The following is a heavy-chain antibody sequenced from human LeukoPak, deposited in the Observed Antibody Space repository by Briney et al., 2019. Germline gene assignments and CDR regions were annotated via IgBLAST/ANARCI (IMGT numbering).Heavy chain of an antibody. Sequence: GASVKVSCKASGYTFTSYGISWVRQAPGQGLEWMWWISAYNGNPDYAQKFQGRVTMPTDTSTSKAYMELRSLRSDDTAVYYCARAEYDFWSGYYMNYSSYPYMDVWGKGTTVTASS. V-gene: IGHV1-18*01. CDR1: GYTFTSYG. D-gene: IGHD3-3*01. J-gene: IGHJ6*03. CDR3: ARAEYDFWSGYYMNYSSYPYMDV. CDR2: ISAYNGNP.